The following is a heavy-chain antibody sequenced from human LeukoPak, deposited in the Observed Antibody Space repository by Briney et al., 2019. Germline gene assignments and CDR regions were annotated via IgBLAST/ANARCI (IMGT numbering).Heavy chain of an antibody. V-gene: IGHV3-74*03. Sequence: GGSLRHSCAASGFSFSYYWMHWVRQAPGKGLVWVSRINGDGTSTTYADSVKGRFTISRDSAKNTLYLRMNSLRAEDTAVYYCTRTLRRDCTNGVCFDYWGQGTLVTVSS. CDR1: GFSFSYYW. D-gene: IGHD2-8*01. J-gene: IGHJ4*02. CDR2: INGDGTST. CDR3: TRTLRRDCTNGVCFDY.